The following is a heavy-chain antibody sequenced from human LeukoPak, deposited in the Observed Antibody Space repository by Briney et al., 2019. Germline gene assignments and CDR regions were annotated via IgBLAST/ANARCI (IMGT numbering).Heavy chain of an antibody. Sequence: PGGSLRLSCAASGFTVSSNYMSWVRQAPGKGLEWVSVIYSGGSTYYADSVKGRFTISRDNSKNTLYLQMNSLRAEDTAVYYCARELGNADTYGNVPLGHWGQGTLVIVSS. CDR2: IYSGGST. CDR1: GFTVSSNY. J-gene: IGHJ4*02. D-gene: IGHD1-26*01. CDR3: ARELGNADTYGNVPLGH. V-gene: IGHV3-53*01.